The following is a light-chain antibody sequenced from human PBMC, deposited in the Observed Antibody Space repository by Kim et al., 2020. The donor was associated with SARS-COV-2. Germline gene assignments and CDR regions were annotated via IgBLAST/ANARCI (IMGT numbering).Light chain of an antibody. V-gene: IGKV1-39*01. CDR3: QQSYNPPLT. Sequence: AIGDRVTITCRASQSISTYLNWYQQKPGKAPKLLIYAASNLQSGVPPRFSGSGSGTDFTLTVSSLQVEDFATYYCQQSYNPPLTFGGGTKVDIK. CDR2: AAS. J-gene: IGKJ4*01. CDR1: QSISTY.